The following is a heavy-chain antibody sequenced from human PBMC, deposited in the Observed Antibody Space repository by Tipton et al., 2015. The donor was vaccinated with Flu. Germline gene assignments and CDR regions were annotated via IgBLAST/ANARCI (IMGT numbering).Heavy chain of an antibody. CDR3: AKDAYVYAHSSPTRIAVAGTPFDY. CDR1: GFTFSSYG. CDR2: ISYDGSNK. V-gene: IGHV3-30*18. Sequence: SLRLSCAASGFTFSSYGMHWVRQAPGKGLEWVAVISYDGSNKYYADSVKGRFTISRDNSKNTLYLQMNSLRAEDTAVYYCAKDAYVYAHSSPTRIAVAGTPFDYWGQGTLVTVSS. D-gene: IGHD6-19*01. J-gene: IGHJ4*02.